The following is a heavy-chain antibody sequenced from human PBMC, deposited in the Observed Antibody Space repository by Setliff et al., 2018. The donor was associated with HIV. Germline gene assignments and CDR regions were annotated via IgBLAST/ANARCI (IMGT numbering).Heavy chain of an antibody. D-gene: IGHD2-2*01. Sequence: PSETLSLTCSVSSGSMTGHYWTWVRQPPGKGLEWIGYLHSLGSSRVSDTPNYSPSLKSRITISLDTSKRQFSLTMTSVTAADTAVYYCARGLSSQTYWGNRPLGLDYWGQGSLVTVSS. V-gene: IGHV4-4*08. CDR3: ARGLSSQTYWGNRPLGLDY. J-gene: IGHJ4*01. CDR1: SGSMTGHY. CDR2: LHSLGSSRVSDTP.